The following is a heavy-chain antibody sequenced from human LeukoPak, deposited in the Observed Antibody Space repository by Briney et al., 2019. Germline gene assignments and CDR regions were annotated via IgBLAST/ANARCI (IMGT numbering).Heavy chain of an antibody. Sequence: SVTVSCKASGFTFTSSAMQWVRQARGQRLEWIGWIVVGSGNTNYAQKFQERVTITRDMSTSTAYMELSRLRSDDTAVYYCARAYYYDSSGPHGYWGQGTLVTVSS. D-gene: IGHD3-22*01. CDR1: GFTFTSSA. J-gene: IGHJ4*02. CDR3: ARAYYYDSSGPHGY. V-gene: IGHV1-58*02. CDR2: IVVGSGNT.